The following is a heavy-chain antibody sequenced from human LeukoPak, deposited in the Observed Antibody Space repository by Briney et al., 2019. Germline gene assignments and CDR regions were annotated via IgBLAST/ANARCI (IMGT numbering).Heavy chain of an antibody. V-gene: IGHV3-66*04. CDR1: GFTFSNAW. J-gene: IGHJ2*01. CDR3: TRRQSQGSSTYWYFDL. CDR2: IYSGGST. Sequence: GGSLRLSCAASGFTFSNAWMSWVRQAPGKGLEWISVIYSGGSTSYADSVKGRFTISRDNSKNMLFLQMNSLRAEDTAVYYCTRRQSQGSSTYWYFDLWGRGTQVTVSS. D-gene: IGHD6-6*01.